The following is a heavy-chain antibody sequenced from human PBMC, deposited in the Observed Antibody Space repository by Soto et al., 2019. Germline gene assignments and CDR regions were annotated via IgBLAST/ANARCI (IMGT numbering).Heavy chain of an antibody. Sequence: PSETLSLTCAVYGGSFSGYYWSWIRQPPGKGLEWIGEINHSGSTNYNPSLKSRVTISVDTSKNQFSLKLSSVTAADTAVYYCAVAAAGPFDYWGQGTLVTVSS. CDR1: GGSFSGYY. D-gene: IGHD6-13*01. V-gene: IGHV4-34*01. J-gene: IGHJ4*02. CDR2: INHSGST. CDR3: AVAAAGPFDY.